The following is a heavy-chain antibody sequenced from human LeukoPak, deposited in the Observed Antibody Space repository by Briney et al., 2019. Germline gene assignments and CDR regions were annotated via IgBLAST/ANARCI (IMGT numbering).Heavy chain of an antibody. V-gene: IGHV4-39*01. CDR2: IYYSGST. CDR3: ARHYYDSSGYDY. D-gene: IGHD3-22*01. CDR1: GGSISSSSYC. J-gene: IGHJ4*02. Sequence: PSETLSLTCTVSGGSISSSSYCWGWIRQPPGKGLEWIGSIYYSGSTYYNPSLKSRVTISVDTSENQFSLKLSSVTAADTAVYYCARHYYDSSGYDYWGQGTLVTVSS.